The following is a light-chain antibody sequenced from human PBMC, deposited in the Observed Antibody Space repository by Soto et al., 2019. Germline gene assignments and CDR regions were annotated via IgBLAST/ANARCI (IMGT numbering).Light chain of an antibody. CDR1: SSDVG. CDR3: SSYTSTSTV. J-gene: IGLJ3*02. Sequence: QSALTQPASVSGSPGQSITISCTGTSSDVGVSWYQQHPGKAPKLMIIDVSNRPSGVSHRFSVSKSGNTASLTISGLQAEDEADYYCSSYTSTSTVFAGGTNLTVL. V-gene: IGLV2-14*03. CDR2: DVS.